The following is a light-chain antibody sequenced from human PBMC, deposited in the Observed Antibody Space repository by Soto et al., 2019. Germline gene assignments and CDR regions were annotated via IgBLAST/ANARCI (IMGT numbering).Light chain of an antibody. Sequence: DIQMTQSPSSLSASVGDSVTITCQASQDIADHLNWYQQKPGKAPKVLIYDASYIETGVPSRFSGSGYGTDFSFTISSLQPEDFATYYCQQYDNLPPRLTFGGGTKVEIK. J-gene: IGKJ4*01. CDR3: QQYDNLPPRLT. V-gene: IGKV1-33*01. CDR1: QDIADH. CDR2: DAS.